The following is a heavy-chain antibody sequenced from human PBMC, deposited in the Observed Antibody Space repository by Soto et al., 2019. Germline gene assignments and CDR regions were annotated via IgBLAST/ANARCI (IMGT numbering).Heavy chain of an antibody. D-gene: IGHD4-17*01. CDR3: ARDLDYARTGY. Sequence: EVQLVESGGGLVQPGGSLRLSCAASGFTFSSYAMHWVRQAPGKGLEYVSAISSNGGSTYYANSVKGRFTISRDNSKNTLYLQMGSLRAEDMAVYYCARDLDYARTGYWGQGTLVTVSS. CDR2: ISSNGGST. V-gene: IGHV3-64*01. CDR1: GFTFSSYA. J-gene: IGHJ4*02.